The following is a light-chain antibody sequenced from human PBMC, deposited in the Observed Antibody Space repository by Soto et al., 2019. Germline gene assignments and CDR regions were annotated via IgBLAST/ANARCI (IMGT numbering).Light chain of an antibody. CDR1: QSIGSL. CDR2: RAS. J-gene: IGKJ1*01. V-gene: IGKV1-5*03. CDR3: QQHHSLQRN. Sequence: DIQMTQSPSTLSASVGDRVTITCRASQSIGSLLAWYQHRPGRAPKVLIYRASNLETGVPPRFSGSGFGTVFTLTINSLQPEDFETYYCQQHHSLQRNFGQGTKVDI.